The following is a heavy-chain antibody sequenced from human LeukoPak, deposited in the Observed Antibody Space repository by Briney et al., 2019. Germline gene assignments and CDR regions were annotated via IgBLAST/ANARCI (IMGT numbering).Heavy chain of an antibody. CDR3: AKDHRSFHVLDY. CDR2: ISGSGGST. V-gene: IGHV3-23*01. CDR1: GFTFSSYA. D-gene: IGHD1-26*01. Sequence: GGSLRLSCAASGFTFSSYAMSWVRQAPGKGLEWVSAISGSGGSTYYADSVKGRFTISGDNSKNTLYLQMNSLRAEDTAVYYCAKDHRSFHVLDYWGQGTLVTVSS. J-gene: IGHJ4*02.